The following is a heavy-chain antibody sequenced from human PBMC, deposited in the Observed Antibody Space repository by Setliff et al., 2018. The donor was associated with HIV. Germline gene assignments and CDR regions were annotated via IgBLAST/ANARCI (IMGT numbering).Heavy chain of an antibody. J-gene: IGHJ5*02. CDR1: GGPLSGHY. Sequence: LSLTCAVYGGPLSGHYWSWIRQPPGQGLEWIGETSHSGKTNYNPSLKSRVTISVDTSKNQFSLKLTPVTAADTAVYYCASRVYYYDESRILREEGFVPWGQGTLVTVSS. D-gene: IGHD3-22*01. V-gene: IGHV4-34*01. CDR2: TSHSGKT. CDR3: ASRVYYYDESRILREEGFVP.